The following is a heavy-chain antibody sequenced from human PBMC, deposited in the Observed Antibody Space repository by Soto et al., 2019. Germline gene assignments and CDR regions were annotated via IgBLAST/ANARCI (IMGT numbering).Heavy chain of an antibody. CDR1: GGSISSGGYY. J-gene: IGHJ2*01. D-gene: IGHD3-22*01. V-gene: IGHV4-31*03. CDR3: ATLISKYYDSSGADWHLDL. Sequence: PSETLSLTCTVSGGSISSGGYYWSWIRQHPGKGLEWIGYIYYSGSTYYNPSLKSRVTISVDTSKNQFSLKLSSVTAADTAVYYCATLISKYYDSSGADWHLDLWGRGTLVTVSS. CDR2: IYYSGST.